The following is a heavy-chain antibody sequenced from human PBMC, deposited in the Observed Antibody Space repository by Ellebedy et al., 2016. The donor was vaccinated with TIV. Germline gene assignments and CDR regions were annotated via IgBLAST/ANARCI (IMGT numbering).Heavy chain of an antibody. V-gene: IGHV4-4*07. Sequence: MPSETLSLTFTVSGCSISSYAWNWVRQPAGKGLEWSRRIYTSGYTNYNPSLRSRVTLSFETSKDQFSLKLSSVTAADTAVYYCARGDRRAPMVIFDNWGQGTLVTVSS. CDR2: IYTSGYT. J-gene: IGHJ4*02. CDR1: GCSISSYA. CDR3: ARGDRRAPMVIFDN. D-gene: IGHD4/OR15-4a*01.